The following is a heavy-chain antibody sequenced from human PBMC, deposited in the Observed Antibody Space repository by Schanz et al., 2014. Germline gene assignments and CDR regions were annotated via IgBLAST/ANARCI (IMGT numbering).Heavy chain of an antibody. CDR2: ISPSSGGT. V-gene: IGHV1-2*06. CDR3: ARVRSEDYGGMDV. Sequence: QVQVIQSGPEVKKPGASVKVSCKASGYTFTNHYLHWVRQAPGQGLEWMGRISPSSGGTNYAQNFQGRVTMTKDTSINTVYMELSRLRSDDTAVYYCARVRSEDYGGMDVWGQGTTVTVSS. CDR1: GYTFTNHY. J-gene: IGHJ6*02.